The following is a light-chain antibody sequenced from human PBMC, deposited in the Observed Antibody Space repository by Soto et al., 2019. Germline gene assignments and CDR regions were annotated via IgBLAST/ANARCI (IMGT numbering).Light chain of an antibody. J-gene: IGLJ2*01. V-gene: IGLV2-14*01. CDR1: SSDIGGYNY. Sequence: QSVLTQPASVSGSPGQSITISCTGTSSDIGGYNYVSWYQQHPGKAPKHIIYEVSNRPSGVSNRFSGSKSGNTASLTISGLQAEDESDYYCSSYTSFSSVVFGGGTKVTVL. CDR2: EVS. CDR3: SSYTSFSSVV.